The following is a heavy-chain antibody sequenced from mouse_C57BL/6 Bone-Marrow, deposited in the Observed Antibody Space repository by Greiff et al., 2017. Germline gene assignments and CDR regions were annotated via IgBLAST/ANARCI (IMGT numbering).Heavy chain of an antibody. J-gene: IGHJ4*01. V-gene: IGHV5-12*01. CDR3: ARRTEFYAMDY. CDR1: GFTFSDYY. CDR2: ISNGGGST. Sequence: EVKLQESGGGLVQPGGSLKLSCAASGFTFSDYYMYWVRQTPEKRLEWVAYISNGGGSTYYPDTVKGRFTISRDNAKNTLYLQMSRLKSEDTAMYYCARRTEFYAMDYWGQGTSVTVSS.